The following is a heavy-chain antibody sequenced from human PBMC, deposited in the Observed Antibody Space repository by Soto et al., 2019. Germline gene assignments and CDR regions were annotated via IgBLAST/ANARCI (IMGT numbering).Heavy chain of an antibody. J-gene: IGHJ4*02. CDR3: AKPYYSIVATINYYFDY. D-gene: IGHD5-12*01. V-gene: IGHV3-23*01. Sequence: GGSLRLSCAASGFTFSSYAMSWVRQAPGKGLEWVSAISGSGGSTYYADSVKGRFTISRDNSKNTLYLQMNSLRAEDTAVYYCAKPYYSIVATINYYFDYWGQGTLVTVSS. CDR1: GFTFSSYA. CDR2: ISGSGGST.